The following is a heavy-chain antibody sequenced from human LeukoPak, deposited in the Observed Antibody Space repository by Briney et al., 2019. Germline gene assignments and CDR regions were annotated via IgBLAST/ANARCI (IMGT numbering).Heavy chain of an antibody. D-gene: IGHD2-2*02. Sequence: GGSLRLSCAASGFTFSSYSMNWVRRAPGKGLEWVSSISSSSSYIYYADSVKGRFTISRDNAKNSLYLQMNSLRAEDTAVYYCARETIVVVPAAIPVSATNDPWGQGTLVTVSS. CDR3: ARETIVVVPAAIPVSATNDP. J-gene: IGHJ5*02. V-gene: IGHV3-21*01. CDR2: ISSSSSYI. CDR1: GFTFSSYS.